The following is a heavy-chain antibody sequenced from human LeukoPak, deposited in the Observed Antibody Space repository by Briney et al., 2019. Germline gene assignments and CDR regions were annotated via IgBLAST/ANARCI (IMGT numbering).Heavy chain of an antibody. Sequence: GGSLRLSCAASGFSFSSYGMRWVRQAPGKGLEWVALIWYDGSNKYYADSVKGRFTISRDNSKNTLYLQMNSLRAEDTAVYYCARGGRYYYYGMDLWGQGTTVTVSS. J-gene: IGHJ6*02. V-gene: IGHV3-33*01. CDR1: GFSFSSYG. D-gene: IGHD5-12*01. CDR2: IWYDGSNK. CDR3: ARGGRYYYYGMDL.